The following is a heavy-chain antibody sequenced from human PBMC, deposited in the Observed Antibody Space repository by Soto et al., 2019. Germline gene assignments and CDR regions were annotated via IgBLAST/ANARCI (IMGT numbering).Heavy chain of an antibody. J-gene: IGHJ6*02. CDR2: IYYSGST. Sequence: SETLSLTCTVSGGSISSGDYYWSWIRQPPGKGLEWIGYIYYSGSTYYNPSLKSRVTISVDTSKNQFSLKLSSVTAADTAVYYCARSDYGEYYGMDVWGQGTTVTVSS. V-gene: IGHV4-30-4*01. CDR1: GGSISSGDYY. CDR3: ARSDYGEYYGMDV. D-gene: IGHD4-17*01.